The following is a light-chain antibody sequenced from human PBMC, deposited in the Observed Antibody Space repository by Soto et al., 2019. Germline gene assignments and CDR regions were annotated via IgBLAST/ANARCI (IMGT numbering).Light chain of an antibody. J-gene: IGLJ2*01. Sequence: QSALTQPPSASGSPGQSVTISCTGTSSDVGGYDYVSWYQQHPGKPPKLMIYEVSKRPSGVPDRFSGSKSGNTASLTVSGLQAEDEADYYCSSYAGNNKLVFGGGTKLTVL. CDR2: EVS. CDR1: SSDVGGYDY. CDR3: SSYAGNNKLV. V-gene: IGLV2-8*01.